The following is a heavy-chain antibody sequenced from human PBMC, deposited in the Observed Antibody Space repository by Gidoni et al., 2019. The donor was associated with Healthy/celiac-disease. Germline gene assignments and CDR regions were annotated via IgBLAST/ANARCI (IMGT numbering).Heavy chain of an antibody. Sequence: QITLKESGPTLVKPTQTLTLTCTFSGFSLSTSGVGGGWIRQPPGKALEWLALIDWDDDKRYRPSLKSRLTITKDTSKNQVVLTMTNMDPVDTATYYCAHSIRDYVWGSHFDYWGQGTLVTVSS. CDR3: AHSIRDYVWGSHFDY. J-gene: IGHJ4*02. V-gene: IGHV2-5*02. CDR2: IDWDDDK. CDR1: GFSLSTSGVG. D-gene: IGHD3-16*01.